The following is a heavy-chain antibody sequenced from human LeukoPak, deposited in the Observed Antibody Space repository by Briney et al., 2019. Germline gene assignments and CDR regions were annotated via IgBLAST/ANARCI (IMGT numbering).Heavy chain of an antibody. CDR3: ARLSAPRYYYDSSGYYNIDY. CDR1: GGSISSSSYY. V-gene: IGHV4-39*01. CDR2: IYYSGST. D-gene: IGHD3-22*01. Sequence: SETLSLTCTVSGGSISSSSYYWGWIRQPPGKGLEWIGSIYYSGSTYYNPSLKSRVTISVDTSKYQFSLKLSSVTAADTAVYYCARLSAPRYYYDSSGYYNIDYWGQGTPVTVSS. J-gene: IGHJ4*02.